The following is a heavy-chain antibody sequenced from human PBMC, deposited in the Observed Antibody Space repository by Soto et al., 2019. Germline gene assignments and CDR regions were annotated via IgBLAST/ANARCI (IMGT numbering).Heavy chain of an antibody. CDR1: SGPSSSHN. Sequence: QVQLQQSGPGLVKPSETLSLTCSVSSGPSSSHNWGWIRQPPGRGLEWIGYVYSTGGTSYNPSLTSRVTIAADTSTNHISLTLTAVTAAATAVYYCVRQGIGNLHGLVDVWGQGTTVRFSS. CDR3: VRQGIGNLHGLVDV. J-gene: IGHJ6*02. CDR2: VYSTGGT. D-gene: IGHD1-1*01. V-gene: IGHV4-59*08.